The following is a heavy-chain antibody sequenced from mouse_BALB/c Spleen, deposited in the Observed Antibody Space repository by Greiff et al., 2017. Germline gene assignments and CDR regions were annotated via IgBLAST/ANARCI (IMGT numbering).Heavy chain of an antibody. Sequence: EVQRVESGGGLVKPGGSLKLSCAASGFTFSDYYMYWVRQTPEKRLEWVATISDGGSYTYYPDSVKGRFTISRDNAKNNLYLQMSSLKSEDTAMYYCARAGLYDGYYFDYWGQGTTLTVSS. D-gene: IGHD2-3*01. J-gene: IGHJ2*01. CDR1: GFTFSDYY. CDR2: ISDGGSYT. CDR3: ARAGLYDGYYFDY. V-gene: IGHV5-4*02.